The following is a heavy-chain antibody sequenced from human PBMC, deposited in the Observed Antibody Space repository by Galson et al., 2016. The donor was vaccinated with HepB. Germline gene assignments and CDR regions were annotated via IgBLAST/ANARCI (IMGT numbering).Heavy chain of an antibody. J-gene: IGHJ5*02. CDR3: ARRRNYYDSSGYCYDYFDP. V-gene: IGHV4-59*08. D-gene: IGHD3-22*01. CDR2: IYYIGST. CDR1: GGSISPYY. Sequence: ETLSLTCTVSGGSISPYYWSWIRQPPGKGLEWIGCIYYIGSTNYNPSLRSQVTISVDTSRNHFSLRLSSVTAADTAVYYCARRRNYYDSSGYCYDYFDPWGRGTLVTVSS.